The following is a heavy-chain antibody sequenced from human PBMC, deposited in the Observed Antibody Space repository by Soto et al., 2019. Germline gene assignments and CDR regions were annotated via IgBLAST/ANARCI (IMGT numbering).Heavy chain of an antibody. J-gene: IGHJ3*02. CDR1: GGSFSGYY. V-gene: IGHV4-34*01. CDR3: ARRLGYCSSTSCRDSAFDI. D-gene: IGHD2-2*01. Sequence: SETLSLTCAVYGGSFSGYYWSWIRQPPGKGLEWIGEINHSGSTNYNPSLKSRVTISVDTSKNQFSLKLSSVTAADTAVYYCARRLGYCSSTSCRDSAFDIWGQGTMVTVSS. CDR2: INHSGST.